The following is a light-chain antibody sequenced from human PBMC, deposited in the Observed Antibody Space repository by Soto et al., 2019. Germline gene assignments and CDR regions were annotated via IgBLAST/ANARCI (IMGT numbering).Light chain of an antibody. CDR1: QTVGY. J-gene: IGKJ1*01. V-gene: IGKV3-11*01. CDR2: DAS. Sequence: EVVLTQSPATLSLSPGERATLSCRASQTVGYLAWYQQKPGQAPRLLIYDASRRATGIPARFSGSGSGTDFIRSVSSLEPEDFAVYYCQQRSTWPWTFGQGTKVEVK. CDR3: QQRSTWPWT.